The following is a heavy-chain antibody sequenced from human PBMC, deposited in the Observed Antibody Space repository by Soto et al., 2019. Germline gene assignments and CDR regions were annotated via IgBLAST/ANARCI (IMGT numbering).Heavy chain of an antibody. J-gene: IGHJ6*02. Sequence: GGSLRLSCASSGFTFINAWMSWVRQAPGKGLEWVGRIKSKTDGGTTDYAAPVKGRFTISRDDSKNTLYLQMNSLKTEDTAVYYCTTDLGRVYYGMDVWGQGTTVTVSS. V-gene: IGHV3-15*01. CDR1: GFTFINAW. CDR3: TTDLGRVYYGMDV. CDR2: IKSKTDGGTT.